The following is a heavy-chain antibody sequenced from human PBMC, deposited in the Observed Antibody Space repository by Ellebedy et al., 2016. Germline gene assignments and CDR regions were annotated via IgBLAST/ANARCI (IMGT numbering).Heavy chain of an antibody. V-gene: IGHV1-18*01. D-gene: IGHD3-9*01. Sequence: ASVKVSCXASGYTFTSYGISWVRQAPGQGLEWMGWISAYNGNTNYAQKLQGRVTMTTDTSTSTAYMELRSLRSDDTAVYYCARQDILTGYYNYWGQGTLVTVSS. CDR1: GYTFTSYG. CDR2: ISAYNGNT. CDR3: ARQDILTGYYNY. J-gene: IGHJ4*02.